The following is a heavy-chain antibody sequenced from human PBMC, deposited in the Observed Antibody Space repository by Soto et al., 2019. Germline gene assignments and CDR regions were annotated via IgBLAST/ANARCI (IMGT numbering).Heavy chain of an antibody. V-gene: IGHV3-23*01. CDR2: ISGSGGST. Sequence: EVQLLESGGGLVQPGGSLRLSCAASGFTFSSYAMSWVRQAPGKGLEWVSAISGSGGSTYYAASVKGRFTISRDTSKNTIDRQRNSLRAEDTAVYYWAKDPYAWVRGRPCYSGTVVWGQGTTVTVSS. D-gene: IGHD3-10*01. J-gene: IGHJ6*02. CDR3: AKDPYAWVRGRPCYSGTVV. CDR1: GFTFSSYA.